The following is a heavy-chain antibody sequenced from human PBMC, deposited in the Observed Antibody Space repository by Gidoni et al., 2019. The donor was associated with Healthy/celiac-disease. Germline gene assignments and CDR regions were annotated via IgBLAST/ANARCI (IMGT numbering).Heavy chain of an antibody. J-gene: IGHJ4*02. D-gene: IGHD4-17*01. V-gene: IGHV3-7*04. CDR3: ARTTTVIYYFDY. CDR1: GFTFSCYW. CDR2: IKQDGSEQ. Sequence: EVQLVESGGGWVQPGGSLRLSCEASGFTFSCYWMSWVRQAPGKGLECVANIKQDGSEQYYVDSVKGRFTISRDNAKNSLYLQMNSLRAEDTAVYYCARTTTVIYYFDYWGQGTLVTVSS.